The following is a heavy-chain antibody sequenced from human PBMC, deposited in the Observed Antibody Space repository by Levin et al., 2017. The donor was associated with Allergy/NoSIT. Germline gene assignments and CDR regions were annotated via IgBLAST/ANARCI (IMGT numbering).Heavy chain of an antibody. CDR1: GFTVSSNY. CDR2: IYSGGST. Sequence: GGSLRLSCAASGFTVSSNYMSWVRQAPGKGLEWVSVIYSGGSTYYADSVKGRFTISRDNSKNTLYLQMNSLRAEDTAVYYCARGSTGAIFLIDYWGQGTLVTVSS. CDR3: ARGSTGAIFLIDY. D-gene: IGHD3-9*01. V-gene: IGHV3-66*02. J-gene: IGHJ4*02.